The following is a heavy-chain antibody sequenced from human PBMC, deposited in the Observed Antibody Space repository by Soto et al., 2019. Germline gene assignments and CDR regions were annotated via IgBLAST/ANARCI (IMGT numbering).Heavy chain of an antibody. CDR3: ARDLVLRFLEWPPHYYGMDV. V-gene: IGHV1-69*06. CDR2: IIPIFGTA. J-gene: IGHJ6*02. CDR1: GGTFSSYA. Sequence: ASVKVSCKASGGTFSSYAISWVRQAPGQGLEWMGGIIPIFGTANYAQKFQGRVTITADKSTSTAHMELSSLRSEDTAVYYCARDLVLRFLEWPPHYYGMDVWGQGTTVTVSS. D-gene: IGHD3-3*01.